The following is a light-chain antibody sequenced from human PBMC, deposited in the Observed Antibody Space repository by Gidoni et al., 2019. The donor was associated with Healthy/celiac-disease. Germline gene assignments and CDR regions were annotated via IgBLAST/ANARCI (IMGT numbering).Light chain of an antibody. CDR1: QSISSY. J-gene: IGKJ4*01. CDR3: QQSYSTP. Sequence: DIQMPQSPSSLSASVGDRVTITCQASQSISSYLNWYQQKPGTAPKRLIYAASSLQSGVPSRFSGSGSGTDFTLTISSLQPEDFATYYCQQSYSTPFGGGTKVEIK. V-gene: IGKV1-39*01. CDR2: AAS.